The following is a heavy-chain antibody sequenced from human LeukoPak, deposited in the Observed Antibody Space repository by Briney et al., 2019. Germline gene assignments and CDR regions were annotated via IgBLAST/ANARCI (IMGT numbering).Heavy chain of an antibody. CDR3: TTYGDYEGLSDH. D-gene: IGHD4-17*01. Sequence: GGSLRLSCAASGFTFSSYWMTWVRQVPGKGLEWVASIKQDGSEKYYVDSVKGRFTISRDNAKTSLYLQMNSLRAEDTAVYYCTTYGDYEGLSDHWGQGTLVTVSS. J-gene: IGHJ5*02. V-gene: IGHV3-7*03. CDR1: GFTFSSYW. CDR2: IKQDGSEK.